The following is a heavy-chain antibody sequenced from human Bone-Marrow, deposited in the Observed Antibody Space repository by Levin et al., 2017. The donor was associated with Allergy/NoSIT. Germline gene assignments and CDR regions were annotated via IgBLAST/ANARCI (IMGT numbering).Heavy chain of an antibody. CDR1: GFTFSSYA. CDR3: AKGRVGGIAAAGGGIGYFDY. CDR2: ISGSGGST. V-gene: IGHV3-23*01. Sequence: GGSLRLSCAASGFTFSSYAMSWVRQAPGKGLEWVSAISGSGGSTYYADSVKGRFTISRDNSKNTLYLQMNSLRAEDTAVYYCAKGRVGGIAAAGGGIGYFDYWGQGTLVTVSS. D-gene: IGHD6-13*01. J-gene: IGHJ4*02.